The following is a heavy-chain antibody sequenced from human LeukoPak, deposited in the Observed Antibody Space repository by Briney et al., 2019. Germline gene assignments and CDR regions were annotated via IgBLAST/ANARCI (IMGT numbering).Heavy chain of an antibody. CDR3: ARDPYNGAYSEGYYYYYMDV. D-gene: IGHD1-1*01. J-gene: IGHJ6*03. CDR2: ITGSGVST. CDR1: GFTFSSYA. V-gene: IGHV3-23*01. Sequence: GGSLRLSCAASGFTFSSYAMTWVRQAPGKGLEWVSGITGSGVSTYYGDSVKGRFTISRDNSKNTLYLQMNSLRVEDTAIYYCARDPYNGAYSEGYYYYYMDVWGKGTTVTVSS.